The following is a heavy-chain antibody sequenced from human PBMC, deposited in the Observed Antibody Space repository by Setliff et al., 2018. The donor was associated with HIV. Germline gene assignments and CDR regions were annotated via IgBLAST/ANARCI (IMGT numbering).Heavy chain of an antibody. Sequence: SETLSLTCTVSGPSINIHYWSWIRQSPGKGFEWIGYIYSTGSTNYNPSLQSRVTISMVASRNQFSLKVTSVTAADTAVYYCAKGAGFYGDYAFDHWGQGRQVTVSS. V-gene: IGHV4-59*11. J-gene: IGHJ4*02. CDR3: AKGAGFYGDYAFDH. CDR2: IYSTGST. D-gene: IGHD4-17*01. CDR1: GPSINIHY.